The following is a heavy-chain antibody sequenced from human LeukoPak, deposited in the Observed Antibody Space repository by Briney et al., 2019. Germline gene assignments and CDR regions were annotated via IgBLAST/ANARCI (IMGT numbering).Heavy chain of an antibody. J-gene: IGHJ6*03. D-gene: IGHD4-11*01. CDR3: ANPPSMTTVNTGYYYYYMDV. CDR1: GFTFSSYA. V-gene: IGHV3-23*01. Sequence: GGSLRLSCAASGFTFSSYAMSWVRQAPGKGLEWVSAISGSGDSTYYADSVKGRFTISRDNSKNTLYLQMNSLRAEDTAVYYCANPPSMTTVNTGYYYYYMDVWGKGTTVTVSS. CDR2: ISGSGDST.